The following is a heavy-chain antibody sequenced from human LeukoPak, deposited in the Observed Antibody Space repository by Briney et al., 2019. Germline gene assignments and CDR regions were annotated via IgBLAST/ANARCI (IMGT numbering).Heavy chain of an antibody. CDR3: ARDITPPMALLDY. CDR1: GGSISSNY. Sequence: SATLSLTCTVSGGSISSNYWSWVRQPPGKGLEWIGSIYFNGKTYYNPSLKSRVTISIDSSKNQFSLKLSSVTAADTAVYYCARDITPPMALLDYWGQGTLVTVSS. D-gene: IGHD3-10*01. V-gene: IGHV4-59*12. CDR2: IYFNGKT. J-gene: IGHJ4*02.